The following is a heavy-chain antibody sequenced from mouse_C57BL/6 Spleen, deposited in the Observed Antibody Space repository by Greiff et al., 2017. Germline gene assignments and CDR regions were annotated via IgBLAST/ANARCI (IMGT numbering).Heavy chain of an antibody. J-gene: IGHJ4*01. V-gene: IGHV5-4*01. Sequence: EVKLVESGGGLVKPGGSLKLSCAASGFTFSSYAMSWVRQTPEKRLEWVATISDGGSYTYYPDNVKGRFTISRDNAKNNLYLQMSHLKSEDTAMYYCARDKSYDGYLYYYAMDYWGQGTSVTVSS. D-gene: IGHD2-3*01. CDR2: ISDGGSYT. CDR1: GFTFSSYA. CDR3: ARDKSYDGYLYYYAMDY.